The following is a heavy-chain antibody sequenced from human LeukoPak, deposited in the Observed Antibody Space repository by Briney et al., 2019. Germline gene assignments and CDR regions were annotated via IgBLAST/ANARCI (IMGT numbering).Heavy chain of an antibody. D-gene: IGHD2-2*01. V-gene: IGHV3-23*01. CDR2: ISVSWGST. Sequence: PGGSLSLSCAASGFTFDVYGMSGVRQAPGKGLEWGSGISVSWGSTYYADSVKGRLTISRDNSKNTLYLQMNSLRDEDTAVYYCAKDQIYWSSTSCYGWFDPWGQGTLVTVSS. CDR3: AKDQIYWSSTSCYGWFDP. J-gene: IGHJ5*02. CDR1: GFTFDVYG.